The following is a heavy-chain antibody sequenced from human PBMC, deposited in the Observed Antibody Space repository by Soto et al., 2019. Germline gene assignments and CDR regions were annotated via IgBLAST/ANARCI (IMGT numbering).Heavy chain of an antibody. J-gene: IGHJ4*02. CDR3: ARVSSSSWDEIDY. CDR1: GGSISSSSYY. Sequence: SETLSLTCTVSGGSISSSSYYWGWIRQPPGKGLEWIGYIYYSGSTNYNPSLKSRVTISVDTSKNQFSLKLSSVTAADTAVYYCARVSSSSWDEIDYWGQGTLVTVSS. V-gene: IGHV4-61*05. D-gene: IGHD6-13*01. CDR2: IYYSGST.